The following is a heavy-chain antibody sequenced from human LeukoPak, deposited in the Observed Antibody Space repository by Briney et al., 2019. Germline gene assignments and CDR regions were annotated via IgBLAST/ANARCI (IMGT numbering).Heavy chain of an antibody. D-gene: IGHD3-22*01. V-gene: IGHV3-11*01. CDR1: GFTFSDYY. CDR3: ARVKNYYDSSGYYDTNWFDP. J-gene: IGHJ5*02. CDR2: ISSSGSTI. Sequence: PGGSLRLSCAASGFTFSDYYMSWIRQAPGKGLEWVSCISSSGSTIYYADSVKGRFTISRDNAKNSLYLQMNSLRAEDTAVYYCARVKNYYDSSGYYDTNWFDPWGQGTLVTVSS.